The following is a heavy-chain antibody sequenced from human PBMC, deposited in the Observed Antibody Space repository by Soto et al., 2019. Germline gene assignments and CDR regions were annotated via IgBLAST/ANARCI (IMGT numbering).Heavy chain of an antibody. Sequence: SVKVSFKASGGSFSSFGISWVRQAPGQGLEWMGGIIPVFGRPNYAQRFRGRLTITADESTNTVYLELIDLRSEDTAVYYCAREGSGYNLWGQGTQVTVSS. D-gene: IGHD5-12*01. CDR3: AREGSGYNL. J-gene: IGHJ1*01. V-gene: IGHV1-69*13. CDR1: GGSFSSFG. CDR2: IIPVFGRP.